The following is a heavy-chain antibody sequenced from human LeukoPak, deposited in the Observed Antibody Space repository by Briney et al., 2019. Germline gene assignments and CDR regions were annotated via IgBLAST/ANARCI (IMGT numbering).Heavy chain of an antibody. V-gene: IGHV4-34*01. Sequence: SETLSLTCAVYGGSFSGYYWSWIRQPPGKGLEWIGEINHSGSTNYNPSLKSRVTISVDTSKNQFSLKLSSVTAADTAVYYCARQGVTIFGVVSESPSFDYWGQGTLVTVSS. CDR2: INHSGST. CDR3: ARQGVTIFGVVSESPSFDY. J-gene: IGHJ4*02. CDR1: GGSFSGYY. D-gene: IGHD3-3*01.